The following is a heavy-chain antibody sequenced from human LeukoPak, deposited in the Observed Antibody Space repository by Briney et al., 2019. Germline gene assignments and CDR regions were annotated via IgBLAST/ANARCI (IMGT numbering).Heavy chain of an antibody. CDR3: ARLRTTTYYFDY. CDR2: IYHGGST. J-gene: IGHJ4*02. V-gene: IGHV4-4*02. D-gene: IGHD1-7*01. CDR1: DDSMSSYY. Sequence: PSETLSLTCTVSDDSMSSYYWNWVRQPPGKGLQWIGEIYHGGSTKYNPSLKSRVTISLDKSKNQFSLRLSSVTAADTAVYYCARLRTTTYYFDYWGQGTLVTVSS.